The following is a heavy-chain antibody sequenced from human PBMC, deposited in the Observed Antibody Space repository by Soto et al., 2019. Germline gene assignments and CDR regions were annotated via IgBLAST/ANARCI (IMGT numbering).Heavy chain of an antibody. CDR3: ASPGSYDAFDI. D-gene: IGHD3-10*01. Sequence: GGSLRLSCAASGFTFSSYWMHWVRQAPGKGLVWVSRINSDGSSTSYADSVKGRFTISRDNAKNTLYLQMNSRRAEDTAVYYCASPGSYDAFDIWGQGTMVTVSS. CDR1: GFTFSSYW. V-gene: IGHV3-74*01. CDR2: INSDGSST. J-gene: IGHJ3*02.